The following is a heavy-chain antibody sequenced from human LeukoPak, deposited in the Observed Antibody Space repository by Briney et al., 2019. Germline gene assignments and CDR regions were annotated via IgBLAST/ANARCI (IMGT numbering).Heavy chain of an antibody. CDR2: INPNSGGT. CDR1: GYTFTGYY. D-gene: IGHD5-12*01. Sequence: GASVKVSCKASGYTFTGYYMHWVRQAPGQGLEWMGWINPNSGGTNYAQKFQGRVTMTRDTSISTAYMELSRLRVDCYATYFCASWQVDIVATTVVDYWGQGTLVTVSS. J-gene: IGHJ4*02. CDR3: ASWQVDIVATTVVDY. V-gene: IGHV1-2*02.